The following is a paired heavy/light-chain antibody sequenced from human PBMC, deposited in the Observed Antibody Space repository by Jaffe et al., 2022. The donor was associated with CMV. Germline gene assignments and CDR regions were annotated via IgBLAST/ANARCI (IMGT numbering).Heavy chain of an antibody. V-gene: IGHV4-39*01. J-gene: IGHJ4*02. Sequence: QLQLQESGPGLVKPSETLSLTCTVSGDSLSNTNYYWGWIRQSPGRGLEWIGHISYNANTYYNPSLKSRISISADASKSQFSLRLSSVTAADTALYYCARQRRLSASGRGYYTFIDDWGQGILVTVSS. CDR3: ARQRRLSASGRGYYTFIDD. D-gene: IGHD3-22*01. CDR1: GDSLSNTNYY. CDR2: ISYNANT.
Light chain of an antibody. J-gene: IGLJ2*01. V-gene: IGLV2-14*03. CDR1: SRDIGGYDY. Sequence: QSALTQPASVSGSPGQSVTISCTGTSRDIGGYDYVSWYQQHPVKAPKLIIYDVNNRPPGISHRFSASKSDNTASLTISGLQAEDEALYYCSSYTFRGTVIFGGGTKVTVL. CDR3: SSYTFRGTVI. CDR2: DVN.